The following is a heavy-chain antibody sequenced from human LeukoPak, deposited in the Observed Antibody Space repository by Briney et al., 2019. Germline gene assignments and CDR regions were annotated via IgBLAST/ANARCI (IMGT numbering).Heavy chain of an antibody. V-gene: IGHV4-34*01. CDR3: ARRGHSIA. J-gene: IGHJ4*02. D-gene: IGHD2/OR15-2a*01. CDR1: GGSFSGYY. Sequence: PSETLSLTCAVYGGSFSGYYWSWIRQPSGKGLEWIGEINHSGSTNYNPSLKSRVTISVDTSKNQFSLKLSSVTAADTAVYYCARRGHSIAWGQGTLVTVSS. CDR2: INHSGST.